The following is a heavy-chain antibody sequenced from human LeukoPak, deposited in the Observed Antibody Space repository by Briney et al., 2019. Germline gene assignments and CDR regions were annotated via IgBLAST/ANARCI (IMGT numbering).Heavy chain of an antibody. D-gene: IGHD5-18*01. V-gene: IGHV3-30*04. Sequence: GGSLTLSCAVSRFTFSSYAMHWVRQAPGKGLEWVAVISYDGSNKYYADSVKGRFTISRDNSKNTLYLKMNSLKGEDTAVYYCARLHTTTGYRLYIDYGGQGTRVTVSS. CDR1: RFTFSSYA. J-gene: IGHJ4*02. CDR3: ARLHTTTGYRLYIDY. CDR2: ISYDGSNK.